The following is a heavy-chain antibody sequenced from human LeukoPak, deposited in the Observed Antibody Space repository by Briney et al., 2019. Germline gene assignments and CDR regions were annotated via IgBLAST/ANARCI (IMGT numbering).Heavy chain of an antibody. CDR2: IRSKAYGGTT. CDR1: GFTFGDYA. Sequence: GRSLRLSCTAPGFTFGDYAMSWVCQAPGKGLEWVGFIRSKAYGGTTEYAASVQGRFTISRDDSKSIAYLQMNSLKTEDTAVYYCTREVDTIMGGFDYWGQGTLVTVSS. J-gene: IGHJ4*02. V-gene: IGHV3-49*04. D-gene: IGHD5-18*01. CDR3: TREVDTIMGGFDY.